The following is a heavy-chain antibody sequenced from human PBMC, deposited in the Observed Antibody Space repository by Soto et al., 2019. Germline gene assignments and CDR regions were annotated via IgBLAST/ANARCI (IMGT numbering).Heavy chain of an antibody. CDR3: VTRINGGA. V-gene: IGHV3-15*01. CDR2: IKSKTDGWTT. CDR1: GFTFSNAW. D-gene: IGHD6-25*01. J-gene: IGHJ4*02. Sequence: EMQLVESGGDLVKPGGSLRLSCAASGFTFSNAWMTWVRQAPGKGLEWVGRIKSKTDGWTTDYGAPAKGRFTISRDDSKNTLYLQMNSLKTEDTAVYYCVTRINGGAWGQGTLVIVSS.